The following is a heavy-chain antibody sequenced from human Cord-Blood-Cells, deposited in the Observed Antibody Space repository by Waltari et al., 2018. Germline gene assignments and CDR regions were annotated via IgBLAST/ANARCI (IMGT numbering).Heavy chain of an antibody. CDR1: GLTFCSYG. D-gene: IGHD2-21*01. CDR2: IRYDGSNK. CDR3: AKDQVPTFPDY. J-gene: IGHJ4*02. Sequence: QVQLVESWGGVVQPGGSLRLSCAASGLTFCSYGMHWVRQAPGKGLEWVAFIRYDGSNKYYADSVEGRFTISRDNSKNTLYLQMNSLRAEDTAVYYCAKDQVPTFPDYWGQGTLVTVSS. V-gene: IGHV3-30*02.